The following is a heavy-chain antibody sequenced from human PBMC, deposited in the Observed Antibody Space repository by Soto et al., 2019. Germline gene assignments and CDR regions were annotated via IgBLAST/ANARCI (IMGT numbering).Heavy chain of an antibody. V-gene: IGHV1-3*01. Sequence: ACVNVSFKASGCTFTSYAMHWVRQAPGQRREGVGWINAGNGNTKYSQKFQGRVTITSDTSASTAYMELSSLSSEATAVYSCARRRGYDFWSRYYALSDHYGMDVWGQGTTVTVSS. D-gene: IGHD3-3*01. J-gene: IGHJ6*02. CDR3: ARRRGYDFWSRYYALSDHYGMDV. CDR2: INAGNGNT. CDR1: GCTFTSYA.